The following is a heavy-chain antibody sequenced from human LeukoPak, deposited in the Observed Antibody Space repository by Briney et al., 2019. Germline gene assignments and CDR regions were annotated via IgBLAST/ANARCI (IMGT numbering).Heavy chain of an antibody. V-gene: IGHV2-70*11. D-gene: IGHD6-19*01. CDR1: GGSISSYYW. CDR2: IDWDDDK. J-gene: IGHJ4*02. CDR3: ARTGHVAGAWGYFDY. Sequence: TLSLTCTVSGGSISSYYWSWIRQPPGKALEWLARIDWDDDKYYSTSLKTRLTISKDTSKNQVVLTMTNMDPVDTATYYCARTGHVAGAWGYFDYWGQGTLVTVSS.